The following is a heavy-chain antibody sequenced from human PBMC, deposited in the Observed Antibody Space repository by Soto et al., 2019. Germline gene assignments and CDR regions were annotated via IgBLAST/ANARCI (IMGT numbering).Heavy chain of an antibody. J-gene: IGHJ3*02. D-gene: IGHD2-2*01. CDR3: AKGYCSSTSCQGAFDI. V-gene: IGHV3-23*01. CDR2: ISGSGGST. CDR1: GFTFSSYA. Sequence: GGSLRLSCAASGFTFSSYAMSWVRQAPGKGLEWVSAISGSGGSTYYADSVKGRFTISRDNSKNTLYLQMNSLRAEETAVYYCAKGYCSSTSCQGAFDIWGQGTMVTVSS.